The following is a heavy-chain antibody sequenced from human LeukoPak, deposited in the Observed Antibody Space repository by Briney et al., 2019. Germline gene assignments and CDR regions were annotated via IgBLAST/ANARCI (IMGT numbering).Heavy chain of an antibody. CDR1: GGGFTFTSHA. D-gene: IGHD2-15*01. CDR3: ARVSRGGFDV. CDR2: INPNSGGT. Sequence: ASVKVSCKASGGGFTFTSHAITWVRQAPGQGLEWMGWINPNSGGTNYAQKFQGRVTMTRDTSISTAYMELSRLRSDDTAVYYCARVSRGGFDVWGQGTTVTVSS. V-gene: IGHV1-2*02. J-gene: IGHJ6*02.